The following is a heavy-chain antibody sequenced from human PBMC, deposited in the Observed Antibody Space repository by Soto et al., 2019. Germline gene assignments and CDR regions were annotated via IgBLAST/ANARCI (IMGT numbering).Heavy chain of an antibody. Sequence: ASVKVSCKASGYTFSDYYIHWVRQAPGQGLEWMGWINPNSGGTKYAPKFQGGVTMTRDTSITTAYMELSRLRSGDTAVYYCAKCLSPQYAVPATYDAFDIWGQGTMVTVSS. CDR3: AKCLSPQYAVPATYDAFDI. CDR2: INPNSGGT. CDR1: GYTFSDYY. V-gene: IGHV1-2*02. J-gene: IGHJ3*02. D-gene: IGHD2-8*01.